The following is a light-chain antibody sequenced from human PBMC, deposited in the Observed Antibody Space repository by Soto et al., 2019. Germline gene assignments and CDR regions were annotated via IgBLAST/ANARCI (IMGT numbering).Light chain of an antibody. J-gene: IGKJ1*01. V-gene: IGKV3-20*01. CDR3: QQYGTSPWT. CDR2: IAS. Sequence: EIVLTQSPGTLSLFPGERATLSCRATQSVSSNYLAWYQQKPGQAPRLLIYIASSRATGIPDRFSGSGSGTDFPLTISRLEPEDFALYYCQQYGTSPWTFGQGTKVEIK. CDR1: QSVSSNY.